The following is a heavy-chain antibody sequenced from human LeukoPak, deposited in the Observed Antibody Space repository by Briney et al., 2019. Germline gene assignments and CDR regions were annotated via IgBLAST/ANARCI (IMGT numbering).Heavy chain of an antibody. J-gene: IGHJ4*02. CDR1: GFTFSNYW. Sequence: GGSLRLSCAASGFTFSNYWIHWVRQAPGKGLVWVSRIDNAGSITTYADSVKGRFTISRDNSKNTLYLQMNSLRAEDTAVYYCARYYYDSSGYYYYWGQGTLVTVSS. V-gene: IGHV3-74*03. CDR3: ARYYYDSSGYYYY. CDR2: IDNAGSIT. D-gene: IGHD3-22*01.